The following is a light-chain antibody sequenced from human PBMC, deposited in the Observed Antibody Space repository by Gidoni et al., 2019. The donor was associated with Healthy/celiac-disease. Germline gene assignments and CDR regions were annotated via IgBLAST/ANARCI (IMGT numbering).Light chain of an antibody. J-gene: IGLJ2*01. CDR1: SSDVGGYNY. Sequence: QSALTQPASVSGSPGQSITISCTGTSSDVGGYNYVSWYQQHPDKAPKLMIYEVSNRPSGVSNRFSGSTSGNTASLTISGLQAEDEADYYCSSYTSSSTLVFGGGTKLTVL. CDR3: SSYTSSSTLV. CDR2: EVS. V-gene: IGLV2-14*01.